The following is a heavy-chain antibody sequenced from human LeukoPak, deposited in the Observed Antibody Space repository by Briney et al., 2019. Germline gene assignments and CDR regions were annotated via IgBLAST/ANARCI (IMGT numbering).Heavy chain of an antibody. CDR2: IIPIFGAA. D-gene: IGHD3-3*01. Sequence: GASVKVSCKGSVGTFSRYGINWVRQAPGQGLEWMGGIIPIFGAANYAQKFQGRVTITADTSTNTAYMELGSLRSEDAAVYYCARAARTLFGVFIIAAFDIWGQGTMVTVSS. CDR1: VGTFSRYG. J-gene: IGHJ3*02. V-gene: IGHV1-69*06. CDR3: ARAARTLFGVFIIAAFDI.